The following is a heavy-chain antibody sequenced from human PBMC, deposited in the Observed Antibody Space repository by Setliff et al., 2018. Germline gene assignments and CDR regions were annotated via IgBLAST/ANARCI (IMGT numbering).Heavy chain of an antibody. CDR1: GGSISPYF. J-gene: IGHJ6*02. D-gene: IGHD5-18*01. V-gene: IGHV4-59*01. CDR3: VRDRTAYSYGLDV. CDR2: IYHNGNI. Sequence: TSETLSLTCTVSGGSISPYFWSWIRQPPGKGLEWIGYIYHNGNINFNPSLKTRVTMSVDTSKNQLALNLRSVTAADAAVYYCVRDRTAYSYGLDVWGQGTTVTVSS.